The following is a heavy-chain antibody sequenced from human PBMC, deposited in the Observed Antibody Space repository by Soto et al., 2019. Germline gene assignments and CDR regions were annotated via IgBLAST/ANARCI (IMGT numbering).Heavy chain of an antibody. J-gene: IGHJ4*02. CDR2: IYYSGST. V-gene: IGHV4-30-4*01. CDR3: ASAQGSGFLVS. D-gene: IGHD3-10*01. Sequence: QVQLQESGPGLVKPSQTLSLTCTVSGGSISSGDYYWSWIRQPPGKGLEWIGYIYYSGSTYYNPSLKSRVTISVDPSKYQFPLKLSSVTAADTAVYYCASAQGSGFLVSWGQGTLVTVSS. CDR1: GGSISSGDYY.